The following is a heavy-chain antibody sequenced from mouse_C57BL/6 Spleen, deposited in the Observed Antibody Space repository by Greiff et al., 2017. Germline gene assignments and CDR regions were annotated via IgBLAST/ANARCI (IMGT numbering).Heavy chain of an antibody. D-gene: IGHD3-3*01. J-gene: IGHJ4*01. CDR3: ARGTYYAMDY. CDR1: GYSITSGYD. Sequence: EVQLQQSGPGMVKPSQSLSLTCTVTGYSITSGYDWHWIRHFPGNKLEWMGYISYSGSTNYNPSLKSRISITHDTSKNHFFLKLNSVTTEDTATYYCARGTYYAMDYWGQGTSVTVSS. V-gene: IGHV3-1*01. CDR2: ISYSGST.